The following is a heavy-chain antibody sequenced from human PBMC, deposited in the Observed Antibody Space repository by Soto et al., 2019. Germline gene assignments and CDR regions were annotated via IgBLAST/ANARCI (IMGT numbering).Heavy chain of an antibody. CDR2: ISYDGSNK. J-gene: IGHJ4*02. CDR3: ARDDEDGSGRAHFDY. V-gene: IGHV3-30-3*01. D-gene: IGHD3-10*01. Sequence: QVQLVESGGGVVQPGRSLRLSCAASGFTFSSYAMHWVRQAPGKGLEWVAVISYDGSNKYYADSVKGRFTISRDNSKNTLYLQMTSLRAEDTAVYYCARDDEDGSGRAHFDYWGQGTLVTVSS. CDR1: GFTFSSYA.